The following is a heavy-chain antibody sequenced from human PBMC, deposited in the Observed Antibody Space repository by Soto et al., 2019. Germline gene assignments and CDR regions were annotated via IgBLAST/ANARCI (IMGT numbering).Heavy chain of an antibody. CDR1: GFTFSSYG. J-gene: IGHJ6*02. V-gene: IGHV3-30*03. CDR3: ARTRSAWSDFHYYPLDV. Sequence: GGSLRLSCAASGFTFSSYGMHWVRQGPGNGLEWVAFISYDSTKTYYADSVKGRFTISRDNSNSALYVQMNSLTGEDTAVYYCARTRSAWSDFHYYPLDVWGQGTTVTVSS. D-gene: IGHD1-26*01. CDR2: ISYDSTKT.